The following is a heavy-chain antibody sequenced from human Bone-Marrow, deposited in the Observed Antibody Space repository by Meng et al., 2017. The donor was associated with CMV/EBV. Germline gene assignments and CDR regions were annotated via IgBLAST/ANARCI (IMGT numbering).Heavy chain of an antibody. V-gene: IGHV3-23*01. CDR3: AKDYSSITSCPSEDYWYFDL. J-gene: IGHJ2*01. CDR2: ISGSGGST. D-gene: IGHD2-2*01. Sequence: GGSLRLSCAASGFTFSSYAMSWVRQAPGKGLEWVSAISGSGGSTYYADSVKGRFTISRDNSKNTLYLQMNSLRAEDTAVYYCAKDYSSITSCPSEDYWYFDLWGRGTLVTVSS. CDR1: GFTFSSYA.